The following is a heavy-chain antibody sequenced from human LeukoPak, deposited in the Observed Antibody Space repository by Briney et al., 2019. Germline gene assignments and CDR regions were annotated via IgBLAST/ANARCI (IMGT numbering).Heavy chain of an antibody. Sequence: PGGSLRLSCAASGFTFSSYWMSWVRQAPGKGLEWVANIKQDGSEKYYVDSVKGRFTISRDNAKNSLYLQMNSLRAEDTAVYYCAREAYGSGNYPFDLWGQGTLVTVSS. CDR2: IKQDGSEK. D-gene: IGHD3-10*01. CDR3: AREAYGSGNYPFDL. J-gene: IGHJ4*02. CDR1: GFTFSSYW. V-gene: IGHV3-7*01.